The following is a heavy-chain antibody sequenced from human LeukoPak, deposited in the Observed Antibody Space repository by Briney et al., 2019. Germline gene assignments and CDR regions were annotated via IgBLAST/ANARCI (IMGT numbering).Heavy chain of an antibody. Sequence: GGSLRLSCAASGFTFSSYSMNWVRQAPGKGLEWVSSISSSSSYIYYADSVKGRFTISRDNSKNTLYLQMNSLRAEDTAVYYCARDSHQYSYGPDYYYYGMDVWGQGTTVTVSS. CDR3: ARDSHQYSYGPDYYYYGMDV. CDR2: ISSSSSYI. J-gene: IGHJ6*02. CDR1: GFTFSSYS. D-gene: IGHD5-18*01. V-gene: IGHV3-21*04.